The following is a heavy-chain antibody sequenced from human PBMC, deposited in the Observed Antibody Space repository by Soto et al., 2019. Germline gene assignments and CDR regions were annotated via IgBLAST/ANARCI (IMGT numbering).Heavy chain of an antibody. CDR3: ARVDCISTSCYAYYYYGMDV. V-gene: IGHV3-53*01. D-gene: IGHD2-2*01. CDR2: IYSGGST. CDR1: GFTVSSNY. J-gene: IGHJ6*02. Sequence: EVQLVESGGGLIQPGGSLRLSCAASGFTVSSNYMSWVRQAPGKGLEWVSVIYSGGSTYYADSVKGRFTISSDNSKNTVYLQMTSLRAEDTAVYYCARVDCISTSCYAYYYYGMDVWGQGTTVTVSS.